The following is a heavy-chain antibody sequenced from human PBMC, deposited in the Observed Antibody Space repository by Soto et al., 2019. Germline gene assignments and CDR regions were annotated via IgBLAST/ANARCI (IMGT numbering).Heavy chain of an antibody. J-gene: IGHJ4*02. CDR3: ARGSVYFSGQDC. V-gene: IGHV1-3*05. D-gene: IGHD3-22*01. CDR2: INAGNGNT. CDR1: GYTFTSYA. Sequence: QVQLVQSGAEEKKPGASVKVSCKASGYTFTSYAMHWVRQPPGQRLEWMGWINAGNGNTKYSQKFQGRVTITRDTSASKAYMALISLRSEDTAVYYCARGSVYFSGQDCWGEGTLVSVSS.